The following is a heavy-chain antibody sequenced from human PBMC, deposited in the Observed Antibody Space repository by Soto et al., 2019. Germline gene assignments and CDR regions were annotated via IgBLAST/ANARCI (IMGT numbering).Heavy chain of an antibody. CDR1: GGTLNNYG. D-gene: IGHD5-18*01. Sequence: QVQLVQSGAEVKKPGSSVRVSCKASGGTLNNYGIYWVRQAPGQGLEWMGGTIPALGTTTYAQKFKGRVTINADDSTSTSYMEMRSLGAEDTAIYYCARVGVMVSKFSYYQAMDVWGQGTTVTVSS. CDR2: TIPALGTT. CDR3: ARVGVMVSKFSYYQAMDV. V-gene: IGHV1-69*01. J-gene: IGHJ6*02.